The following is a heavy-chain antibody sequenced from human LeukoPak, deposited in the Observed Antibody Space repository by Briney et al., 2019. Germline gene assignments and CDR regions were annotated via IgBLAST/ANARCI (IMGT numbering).Heavy chain of an antibody. D-gene: IGHD2-8*01. CDR3: AKDLKGVCCRLPFDY. J-gene: IGHJ4*02. CDR1: GFTFSSYG. CDR2: IRYDGSNK. Sequence: PGGSLRLSCAASGFTFSSYGMHWVRQAPGKGLEWVAFIRYDGSNKYYADSVKGRFTISRDNSKNTLYLQMNSLRAEDTAVYYCAKDLKGVCCRLPFDYWGQGTLVTVSS. V-gene: IGHV3-30*02.